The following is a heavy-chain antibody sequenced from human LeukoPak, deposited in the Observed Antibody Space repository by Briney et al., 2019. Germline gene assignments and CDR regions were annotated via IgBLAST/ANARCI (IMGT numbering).Heavy chain of an antibody. CDR1: GGSISSRSYY. CDR3: AMGYGGGVGDT. D-gene: IGHD4-23*01. Sequence: SETLSLTCTVSGGSISSRSYYWSWFRQPPGKGLEWIAYMYYNEITNDNPSLKSRVTISVDTSKNQFSLNLSSVTAADTAVYFCAMGYGGGVGDTWGQGTLVTVSS. J-gene: IGHJ5*02. CDR2: MYYNEIT. V-gene: IGHV4-61*01.